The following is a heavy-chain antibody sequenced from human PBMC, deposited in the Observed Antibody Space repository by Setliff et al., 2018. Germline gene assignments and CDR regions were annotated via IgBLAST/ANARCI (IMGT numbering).Heavy chain of an antibody. CDR1: GVSIRGFY. CDR2: AFHTGKT. V-gene: IGHV4-59*03. Sequence: SETLSLTCTVSGVSIRGFYWTWIRKSPKRGLEWLGYAFHTGKTDYKPSLMSRVIISIDMSRKQFSLKLSSVTAADTAMYFCARGGYNSRSGYSAYYYDYWGQGALVTVSS. J-gene: IGHJ4*02. D-gene: IGHD3-3*01. CDR3: ARGGYNSRSGYSAYYYDY.